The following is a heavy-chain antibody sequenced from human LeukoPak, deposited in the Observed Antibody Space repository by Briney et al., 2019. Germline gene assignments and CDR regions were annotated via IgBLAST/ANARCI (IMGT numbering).Heavy chain of an antibody. CDR1: GFTFNNYG. D-gene: IGHD6-19*01. J-gene: IGHJ4*02. Sequence: GGSLRLSCAASGFTFNNYGMHWVRQAPGKGLEWISYITDDASTIYYADSVQGRFTISRDNAENSLFLQMTSLRVEDTAVYYCVARGGWARFDYWGQGALVTVSA. CDR2: ITDDASTI. CDR3: VARGGWARFDY. V-gene: IGHV3-48*03.